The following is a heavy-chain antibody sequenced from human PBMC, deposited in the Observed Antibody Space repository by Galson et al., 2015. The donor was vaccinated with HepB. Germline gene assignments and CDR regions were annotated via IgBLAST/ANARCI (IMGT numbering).Heavy chain of an antibody. J-gene: IGHJ4*02. V-gene: IGHV3-49*03. CDR1: GFTFGDYA. D-gene: IGHD3-22*01. CDR3: TSNNYYDSSGYYYPAVEYFDY. Sequence: SLRLSCAASGFTFGDYAMSWFRQAPGKGLEWVGFIRSKAYGGTTEYAASVKGRFTISRDDSKSIAYLQMNSLKTEDTAVYYCTSNNYYDSSGYYYPAVEYFDYWGQGTLVTVSS. CDR2: IRSKAYGGTT.